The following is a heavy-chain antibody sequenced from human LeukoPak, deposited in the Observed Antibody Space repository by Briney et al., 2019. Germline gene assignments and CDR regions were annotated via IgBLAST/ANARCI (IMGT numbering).Heavy chain of an antibody. D-gene: IGHD3-3*01. Sequence: ASVKVFCKASGYTFTGYYMHWVRQAPGQGLEWMGWINPNSGGTNYAQKFQGWVAMTRDTSISTAYMELSRLRSDDTAVYYCARTPMGDTYYDFWSGYRNYYYYYGMDVWGQGTTVTVSS. CDR1: GYTFTGYY. CDR2: INPNSGGT. J-gene: IGHJ6*02. V-gene: IGHV1-2*04. CDR3: ARTPMGDTYYDFWSGYRNYYYYYGMDV.